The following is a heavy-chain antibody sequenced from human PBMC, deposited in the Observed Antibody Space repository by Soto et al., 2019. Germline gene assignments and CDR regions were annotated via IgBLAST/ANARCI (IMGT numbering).Heavy chain of an antibody. V-gene: IGHV4-31*03. Sequence: QVQLQESGPGLVKPSQTLSLTCTVSGGSISSGGYYWSWIRQHPGKGLEWIGYIYYSGSTYYNPSLKCRVTISVDTSKNQFSLKLSSVTAADTAVYYCARLLTSGYRPEWYFDLWGRGTLVTVSS. D-gene: IGHD2-2*01. CDR1: GGSISSGGYY. CDR3: ARLLTSGYRPEWYFDL. CDR2: IYYSGST. J-gene: IGHJ2*01.